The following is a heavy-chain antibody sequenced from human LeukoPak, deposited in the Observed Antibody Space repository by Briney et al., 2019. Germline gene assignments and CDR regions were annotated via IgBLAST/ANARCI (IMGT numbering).Heavy chain of an antibody. CDR1: GFTVSSNY. CDR2: ISSRSSYI. V-gene: IGHV3-21*01. D-gene: IGHD6-19*01. Sequence: GGSLRLSCAASGFTVSSNYMSWVRQAPGKGLEWVSSISSRSSYIYDADSVEGRFTISRDNTKNSLHLQMNALRAEDTAVYYCARGYNTGWYDVGYWGQGTLVTVSS. CDR3: ARGYNTGWYDVGY. J-gene: IGHJ4*02.